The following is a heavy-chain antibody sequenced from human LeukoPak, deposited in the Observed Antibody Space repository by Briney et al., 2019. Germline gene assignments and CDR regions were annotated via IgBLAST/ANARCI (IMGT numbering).Heavy chain of an antibody. Sequence: SVKVSCKASRGTFSNYTISWVRQAPGQGLEWMGGIIPLFGTPTYAQKFQGRVTITADKSTSTAYMDLSSLRSDDTAVYYCATDHRENNYAYYFDYWGQGTLVAVSS. CDR3: ATDHRENNYAYYFDY. CDR2: IIPLFGTP. J-gene: IGHJ4*02. V-gene: IGHV1-69*06. CDR1: RGTFSNYT. D-gene: IGHD1/OR15-1a*01.